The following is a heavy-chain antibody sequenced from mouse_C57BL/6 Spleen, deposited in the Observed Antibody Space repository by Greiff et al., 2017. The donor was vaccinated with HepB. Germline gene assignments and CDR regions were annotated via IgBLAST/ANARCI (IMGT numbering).Heavy chain of an antibody. CDR2: IHPNSSST. Sequence: VQLQQPGAELVKPGASVKLSCKASGYTFTSYWMHWVKQRPGQGLEWIGMIHPNSSSTNYNEKFKSKATLTVDKSSSTAYMQLSSLTSEDSAVYYCARKGYSNSFDYWGQGTTLTVSS. D-gene: IGHD2-5*01. CDR3: ARKGYSNSFDY. CDR1: GYTFTSYW. J-gene: IGHJ2*01. V-gene: IGHV1-64*01.